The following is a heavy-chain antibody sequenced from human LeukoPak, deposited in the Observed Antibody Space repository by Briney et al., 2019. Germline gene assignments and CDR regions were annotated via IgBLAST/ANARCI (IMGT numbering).Heavy chain of an antibody. J-gene: IGHJ3*02. Sequence: PSGTLSLTCAVSGGSISSSNWWCWVRQPPGEGLEGSGVIYHSGSTNYNPSLKSRVTISIDKSKNQFSLKLSTVTAADTAVYYCARVPLYYYGSGRGAFDIWGQGTMVTVSS. D-gene: IGHD3-10*01. CDR2: IYHSGST. CDR1: GGSISSSNW. V-gene: IGHV4-4*02. CDR3: ARVPLYYYGSGRGAFDI.